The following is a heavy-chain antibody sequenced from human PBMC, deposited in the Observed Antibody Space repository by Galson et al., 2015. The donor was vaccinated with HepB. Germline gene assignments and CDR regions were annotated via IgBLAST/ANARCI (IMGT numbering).Heavy chain of an antibody. Sequence: QSGAEVKKPGESLKISCKGSGYSFTTYWIGWVRQMPGKGLEWMGDIYPGDSDARYSPSFQGQVTISADRSISTAYLQWGSLKASDTAMYYCERHELPSNYYYGMDVWGQGTTVTVPS. CDR2: IYPGDSDA. J-gene: IGHJ6*02. CDR1: GYSFTTYW. D-gene: IGHD1-7*01. CDR3: ERHELPSNYYYGMDV. V-gene: IGHV5-51*01.